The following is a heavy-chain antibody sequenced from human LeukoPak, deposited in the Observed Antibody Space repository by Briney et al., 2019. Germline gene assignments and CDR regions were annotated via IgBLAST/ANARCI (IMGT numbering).Heavy chain of an antibody. J-gene: IGHJ6*02. CDR3: SYVDYYYGMDV. V-gene: IGHV1-8*01. CDR1: GYTFTSYD. CDR2: MNPNSGDT. Sequence: ASAKVSCKASGYTFTSYDINWVRQATGQGLEWMGWMNPNSGDTGYAQKFQGRVTMTRNTSISTAYMELSSLRSEDTAVYYCSYVDYYYGMDVWGQGTTVTVSS. D-gene: IGHD3-16*01.